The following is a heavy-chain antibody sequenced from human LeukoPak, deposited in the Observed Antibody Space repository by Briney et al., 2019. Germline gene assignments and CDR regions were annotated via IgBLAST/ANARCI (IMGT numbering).Heavy chain of an antibody. CDR2: INHSGST. Sequence: PSETLSLTCAVYGGSFSGYYWSWIRQPPGKGLEWIGEINHSGSTNYTPSLKSRVTISVDTSKNQFSLKLSSVTAADTAVYYCARRPIVVVPAASVYMDVWGKGTTVTVSS. V-gene: IGHV4-34*01. D-gene: IGHD2-2*01. CDR1: GGSFSGYY. J-gene: IGHJ6*03. CDR3: ARRPIVVVPAASVYMDV.